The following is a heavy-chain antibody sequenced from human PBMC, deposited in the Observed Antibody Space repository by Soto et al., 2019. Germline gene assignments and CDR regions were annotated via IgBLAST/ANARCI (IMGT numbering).Heavy chain of an antibody. Sequence: SETLSLTCTVSGGSISSGGYYWSWIRQHPGKGLEWIGYIYYTGSTYYNPSLKSRVTISVDTSKSQFSLRLSSVTAADTAVYYCARGTTGNWFDPWGQRTLVTVYS. CDR2: IYYTGST. D-gene: IGHD1-1*01. CDR3: ARGTTGNWFDP. CDR1: GGSISSGGYY. V-gene: IGHV4-31*03. J-gene: IGHJ5*02.